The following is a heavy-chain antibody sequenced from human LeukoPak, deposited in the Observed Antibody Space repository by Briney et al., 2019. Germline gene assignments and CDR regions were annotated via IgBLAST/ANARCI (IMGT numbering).Heavy chain of an antibody. D-gene: IGHD3-3*01. CDR2: IIPIFGTA. V-gene: IGHV1-69*05. Sequence: GASVKVSCKASGGTFSSYTISWVGQAPGQGVEWMGRIIPIFGTANNAQKFQGRGRITTDDSTSTAYMELSSLRSEDTAVYYCARDGFTIFGVAYLPGWFDPWGQGTLVTVSS. CDR3: ARDGFTIFGVAYLPGWFDP. CDR1: GGTFSSYT. J-gene: IGHJ5*02.